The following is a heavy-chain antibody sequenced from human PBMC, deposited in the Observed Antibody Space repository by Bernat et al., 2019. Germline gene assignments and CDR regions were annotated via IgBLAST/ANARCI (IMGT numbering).Heavy chain of an antibody. CDR1: GDTVSRSGSA. D-gene: IGHD3-9*01. J-gene: IGHJ3*02. Sequence: QVQLQQSGPGLVKPSQTLSLTCAISGDTVSRSGSAWNWIRQSPSRGLEWLGRTYYRSKWYNDYVGSVKSRIIINPDTSRNQFSLQLNSVTPEDTAVYYCASGRYSAFDIWGQGTMDTVSS. V-gene: IGHV6-1*01. CDR2: TYYRSKWYN. CDR3: ASGRYSAFDI.